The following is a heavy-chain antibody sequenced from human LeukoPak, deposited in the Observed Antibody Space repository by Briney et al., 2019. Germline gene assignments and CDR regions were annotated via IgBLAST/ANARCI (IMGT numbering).Heavy chain of an antibody. Sequence: GGSLRLSCAASGFTFSSYAMHWVRQAPGKGLEYVSAISSNGGSTYYANSVKGRFTISRDNSKNTLYPQMGSLRAEDMAVYYCARDSAYYDSSGYYYFDYWGQGTLVTASS. D-gene: IGHD3-22*01. CDR1: GFTFSSYA. J-gene: IGHJ4*02. CDR2: ISSNGGST. V-gene: IGHV3-64*01. CDR3: ARDSAYYDSSGYYYFDY.